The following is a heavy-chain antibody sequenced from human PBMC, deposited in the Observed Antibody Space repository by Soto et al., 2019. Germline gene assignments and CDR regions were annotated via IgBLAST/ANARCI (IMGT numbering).Heavy chain of an antibody. D-gene: IGHD2-2*01. V-gene: IGHV4-59*01. CDR2: IYYSGST. J-gene: IGHJ3*02. CDR3: ARVFRRAMHAFDI. Sequence: QVQLQESGPGLVKPSETLFLTCTVSGGSISSYYWSWIRQPPGKGLEWIGYIYYSGSTNYNPSLKSRVTISVDTSKNQFSLKLSSVTAADTAVYYCARVFRRAMHAFDIWGQGTMVTVSS. CDR1: GGSISSYY.